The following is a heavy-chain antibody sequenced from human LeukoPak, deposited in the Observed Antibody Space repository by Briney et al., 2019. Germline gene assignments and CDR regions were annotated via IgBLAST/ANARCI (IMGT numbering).Heavy chain of an antibody. Sequence: GASVKVSCKASGHTFTGYYMHWVRQAPGQGLEYMGWINPNSGGTNYALKFQGRVTMTRDTSISTAYMILSRLQSDDTAVYYCARTLGQRWQSRRYYYFYMDVWGKGATVTISS. CDR2: INPNSGGT. J-gene: IGHJ6*03. V-gene: IGHV1-2*02. CDR1: GHTFTGYY. CDR3: ARTLGQRWQSRRYYYFYMDV. D-gene: IGHD5-24*01.